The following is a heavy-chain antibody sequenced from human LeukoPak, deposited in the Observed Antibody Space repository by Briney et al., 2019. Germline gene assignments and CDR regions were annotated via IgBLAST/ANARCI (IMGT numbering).Heavy chain of an antibody. D-gene: IGHD6-25*01. CDR3: ARDRRIGIAAAGNWFDP. V-gene: IGHV4-59*01. CDR2: IYYSGST. CDR1: GGSISSYY. Sequence: SETLSLTCTVSGGSISSYYWSWIRQPPGKGLEWIGYIYYSGSTNYNPSLKSRVTISVDTSKNQFSLKLSSVTAADTAVYYCARDRRIGIAAAGNWFDPWGQGTLVTVSS. J-gene: IGHJ5*02.